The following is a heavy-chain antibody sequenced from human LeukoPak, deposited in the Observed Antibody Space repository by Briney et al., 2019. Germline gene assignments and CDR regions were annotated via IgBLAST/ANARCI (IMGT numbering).Heavy chain of an antibody. J-gene: IGHJ4*02. Sequence: ASVKVSCKASGYTFTSYYMHWVRQAPGQGLEWMGIINPSGGSTSYAQKFQGRVTMTRDTSTSTVYMELSSLRSEDTAVYYCARSNSTSYPLRIPGYFDYWGQGTLVTVSS. D-gene: IGHD2-2*01. V-gene: IGHV1-46*01. CDR1: GYTFTSYY. CDR3: ARSNSTSYPLRIPGYFDY. CDR2: INPSGGST.